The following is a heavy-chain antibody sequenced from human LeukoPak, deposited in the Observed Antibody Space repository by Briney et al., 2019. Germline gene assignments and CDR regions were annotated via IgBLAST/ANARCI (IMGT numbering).Heavy chain of an antibody. Sequence: SETLSLTCTVSGGSISSSSYYWGWIRQPPGKGLEWIGSIYYSGSTYYNPSLKSRVTTSVDTSKNQFSLKLSSVTAADTAVYYCARSYDSSGYYPYYYYYMDVWGKGTTVTVSS. CDR3: ARSYDSSGYYPYYYYYMDV. CDR2: IYYSGST. D-gene: IGHD3-22*01. CDR1: GGSISSSSYY. J-gene: IGHJ6*03. V-gene: IGHV4-39*01.